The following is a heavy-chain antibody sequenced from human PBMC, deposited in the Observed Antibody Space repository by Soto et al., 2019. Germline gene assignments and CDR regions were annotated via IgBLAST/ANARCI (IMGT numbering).Heavy chain of an antibody. D-gene: IGHD3-16*01. CDR1: GFTFSFYA. Sequence: QVQLVESWGDVVQPGRSLRLSCAASGFTFSFYAMHWVRQAPGKGLEWVAVRSYNGRNKHYVDSVKGRFTISRDNSQDTLYLQMDSLRPYDTAVYYCARQAKIGDRSQFYFDSWGQGTLVTVSS. CDR2: RSYNGRNK. V-gene: IGHV3-30*04. J-gene: IGHJ4*02. CDR3: ARQAKIGDRSQFYFDS.